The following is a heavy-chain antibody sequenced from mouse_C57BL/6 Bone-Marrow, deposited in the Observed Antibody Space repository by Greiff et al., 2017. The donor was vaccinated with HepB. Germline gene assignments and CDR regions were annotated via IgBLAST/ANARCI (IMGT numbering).Heavy chain of an antibody. CDR1: GYTFTSYG. V-gene: IGHV1-81*01. CDR3: ARGGGLRGDYYAMDY. D-gene: IGHD3-1*01. Sequence: QVQLQQSGAELARPGASVKLSCKASGYTFTSYGISWVKQRTGQGLEWIGEIYPRSGNTYYNEKFKGKATLTADKSSSTAYMELRSLTSEDAAVYFGARGGGLRGDYYAMDYWGQGTTLTVSS. J-gene: IGHJ4*01. CDR2: IYPRSGNT.